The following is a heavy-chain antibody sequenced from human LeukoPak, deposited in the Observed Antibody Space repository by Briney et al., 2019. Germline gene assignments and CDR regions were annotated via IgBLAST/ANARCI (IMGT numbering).Heavy chain of an antibody. V-gene: IGHV3-74*01. CDR2: INSDGSST. CDR1: GFTFSSYW. J-gene: IGHJ6*04. D-gene: IGHD2-15*01. CDR3: ARDRGVVVAATLYYYYYGMDV. Sequence: GGSLRLSCAASGFTFSSYWMHWVRQAPGKGLVWVSRINSDGSSTSYADSVKGRFTISRDNAKDSLYLQMNSLRAEDTAVYYCARDRGVVVAATLYYYYYGMDVWGKGTTVTVSS.